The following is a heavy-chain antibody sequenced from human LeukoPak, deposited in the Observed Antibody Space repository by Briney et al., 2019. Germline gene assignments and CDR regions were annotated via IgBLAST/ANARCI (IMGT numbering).Heavy chain of an antibody. Sequence: GGSPRLSCAASGFTVSTAWMSWVRQSPGKGLEWVGRIKSKTDGETTDYAAPVKGRFTISKDDSKNTLYLQMNSLRIEDTAVYYCTGVFLAYWGQGALVTVSS. CDR2: IKSKTDGETT. D-gene: IGHD2-8*01. CDR1: GFTVSTAW. CDR3: TGVFLAY. J-gene: IGHJ4*02. V-gene: IGHV3-15*01.